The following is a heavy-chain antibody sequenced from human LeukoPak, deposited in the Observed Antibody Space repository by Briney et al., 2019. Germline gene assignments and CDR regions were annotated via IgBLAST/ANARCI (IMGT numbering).Heavy chain of an antibody. CDR3: ASRRVTFAY. CDR1: GFTFSSYG. V-gene: IGHV3-30*02. Sequence: GGSLRLSCAASGFTFSSYGMHWVRQAPGKGLGWVAFIRYDGINKYYADSVKGRFTISRDNSKNTLYLQMNRLRAEDTAVYYCASRRVTFAYWGQGTLVTVSS. J-gene: IGHJ4*02. CDR2: IRYDGINK.